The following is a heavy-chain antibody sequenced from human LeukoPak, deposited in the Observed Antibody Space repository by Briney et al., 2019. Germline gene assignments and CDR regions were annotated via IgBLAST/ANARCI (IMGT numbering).Heavy chain of an antibody. D-gene: IGHD3-10*01. J-gene: IGHJ6*03. Sequence: PSETLSLTCTVSGYSIIRGYYWGWIRQPPGKGLEWIGSIYYSGNTYHNPSLKSRVTMSVDTSKNQFSLNLHSVTAADTAVYYCARAATMVRGYYYYYMDVWGKGTTVTVSS. CDR3: ARAATMVRGYYYYYMDV. V-gene: IGHV4-38-2*02. CDR2: IYYSGNT. CDR1: GYSIIRGYY.